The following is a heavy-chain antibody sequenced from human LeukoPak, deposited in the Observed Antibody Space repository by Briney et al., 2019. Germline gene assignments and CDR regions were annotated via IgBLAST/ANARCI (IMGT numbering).Heavy chain of an antibody. CDR3: ARDSGDYDFWSGPSGY. CDR2: INTDGSST. Sequence: PGRSLRLSCAASGFTFSSYWMHWVRQAPGKGLVWVSRINTDGSSTSYADSVKGRFTISRDNAKNTLYLQMNSLRAEDTAVYYCARDSGDYDFWSGPSGYWGQGTLVTVSS. J-gene: IGHJ4*02. CDR1: GFTFSSYW. D-gene: IGHD3-3*01. V-gene: IGHV3-74*01.